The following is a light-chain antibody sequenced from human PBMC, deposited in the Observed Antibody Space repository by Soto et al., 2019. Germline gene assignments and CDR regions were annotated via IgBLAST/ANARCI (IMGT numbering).Light chain of an antibody. Sequence: QSVLTQPASVSGSPGQSITISCTGTSSDVGSYNLVSWYQQHPGKAPKLMIYEGSKRPSGVSNRFSGSKSGDTASLTISGLQAGDEAVYYCASKTTSSTVLFGGGTKLTVL. J-gene: IGLJ3*02. V-gene: IGLV2-14*02. CDR3: ASKTTSSTVL. CDR1: SSDVGSYNL. CDR2: EGS.